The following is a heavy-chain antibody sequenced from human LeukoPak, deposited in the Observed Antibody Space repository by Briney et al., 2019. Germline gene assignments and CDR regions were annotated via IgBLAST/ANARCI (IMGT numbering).Heavy chain of an antibody. V-gene: IGHV4-59*01. J-gene: IGHJ4*02. D-gene: IGHD3-3*01. CDR3: ARDVTWSYFDY. CDR1: GGSISRFY. Sequence: SETLSLTCNVSGGSISRFYWSWIRQPPGKGLQWIGYIYYSGSTNYNPSLKSRVTISVDTSKNQFSLKLRSVTAADTAVYYCARDVTWSYFDYWGQGTLVTVSS. CDR2: IYYSGST.